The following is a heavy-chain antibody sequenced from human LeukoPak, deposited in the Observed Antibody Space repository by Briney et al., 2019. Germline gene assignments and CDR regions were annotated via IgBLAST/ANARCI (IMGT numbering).Heavy chain of an antibody. Sequence: GASVKVSCKASGYTFTSYYMHWVRQAPGQGLEWMGIINPSGGSTSYAQKFQGRVTVTRDTSTSTVYMELSSLRSEDTAVYYCARGLLGDYGDYVPFFDPWGQGTLVTVSS. CDR1: GYTFTSYY. V-gene: IGHV1-46*01. CDR2: INPSGGST. CDR3: ARGLLGDYGDYVPFFDP. J-gene: IGHJ5*02. D-gene: IGHD4-17*01.